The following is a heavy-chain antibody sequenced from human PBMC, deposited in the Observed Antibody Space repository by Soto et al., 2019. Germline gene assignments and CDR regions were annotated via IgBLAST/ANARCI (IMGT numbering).Heavy chain of an antibody. J-gene: IGHJ6*02. CDR3: AGGSFWMVRGVAGMDV. CDR1: GGSISSGGYY. CDR2: IYYSGST. Sequence: QVQLQESGPGLVKPSQTLSLTCTVSGGSISSGGYYWSWIRQHPGKGLEWIGYIYYSGSTYYNPSLKSRVTISVDTSKNQCSLKLSSVTAADTAVYYCAGGSFWMVRGVAGMDVWGQGTTVTVSS. V-gene: IGHV4-31*03. D-gene: IGHD3-10*01.